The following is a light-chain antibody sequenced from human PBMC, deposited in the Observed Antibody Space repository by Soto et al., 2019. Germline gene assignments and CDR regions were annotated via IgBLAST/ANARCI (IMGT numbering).Light chain of an antibody. CDR3: QQYGTSPGT. CDR2: GAS. CDR1: QSVTSSY. Sequence: EIELTQSPCTLSSSPGERATLTCRASQSVTSSYLAWYQQKPGKAPRLLIYGASSRASGIPDRFSGSGSGTEFTLTISSLEPEDFAVYYCQQYGTSPGTFGQGTKVEIK. V-gene: IGKV3-20*01. J-gene: IGKJ1*01.